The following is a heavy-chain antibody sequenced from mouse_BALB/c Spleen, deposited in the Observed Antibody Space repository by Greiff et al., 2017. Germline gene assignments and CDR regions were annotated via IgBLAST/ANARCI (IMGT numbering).Heavy chain of an antibody. Sequence: DVKLVESGGGLVKPGGSLKLSCAASGFTFSSYAMSWVRQTPEKRLEWVATISSGGSYTYYPDSVKGRFTISRDNAKNTLYLQMSSLRSEDTAMYYCARPPMDYWGQGTSVTVSS. CDR3: ARPPMDY. CDR2: ISSGGSYT. J-gene: IGHJ4*01. V-gene: IGHV5-9-3*01. CDR1: GFTFSSYA.